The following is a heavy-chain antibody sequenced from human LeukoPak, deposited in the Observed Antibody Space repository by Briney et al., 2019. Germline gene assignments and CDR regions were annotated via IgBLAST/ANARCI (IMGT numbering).Heavy chain of an antibody. CDR3: ARGPDDGSSSSAEY. D-gene: IGHD6-6*01. CDR2: IIPIFGTA. CDR1: GGTFSSHA. J-gene: IGHJ4*02. V-gene: IGHV1-69*05. Sequence: ASVKVSCKASGGTFSSHAISWVRQAPGQGLEWMGRIIPIFGTANYAQKLQGRVTITTDESTSTAYMELSSLRSEDTAVYYCARGPDDGSSSSAEYWGQGTLVTVSS.